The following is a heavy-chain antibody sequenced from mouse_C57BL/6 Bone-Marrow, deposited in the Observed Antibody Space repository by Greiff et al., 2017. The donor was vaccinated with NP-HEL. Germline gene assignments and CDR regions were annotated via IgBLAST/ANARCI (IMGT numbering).Heavy chain of an antibody. J-gene: IGHJ2*01. V-gene: IGHV1-81*01. Sequence: VQLQQSGAELARPGASVKLSCKASGYTFTSYGISWVKQRTGQGLEWIGEIYPRSGNTSYNEKFKGKATLTADKSSSTAYMELRSLTSEDSAVYFVARCGHIPLFDYWGQGTTLTVSS. CDR1: GYTFTSYG. CDR3: ARCGHIPLFDY. CDR2: IYPRSGNT.